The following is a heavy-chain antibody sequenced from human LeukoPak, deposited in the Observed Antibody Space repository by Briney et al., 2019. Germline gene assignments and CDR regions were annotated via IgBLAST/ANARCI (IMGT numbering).Heavy chain of an antibody. Sequence: SETLSLTCTVSGGSISSNGYFWGWIRQPPGKGLEWIGEINHSGSTNYNPSLKSRVTISVDTSKNQFSLKLSSVTAADTAVYYCARLYGGSGSTSPIGGVDYWGQGTLVTVSS. J-gene: IGHJ4*02. V-gene: IGHV4-39*07. CDR1: GGSISSNGYF. CDR2: INHSGST. CDR3: ARLYGGSGSTSPIGGVDY. D-gene: IGHD2-2*01.